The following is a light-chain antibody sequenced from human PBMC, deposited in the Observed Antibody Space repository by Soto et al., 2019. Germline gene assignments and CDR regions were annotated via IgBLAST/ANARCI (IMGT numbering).Light chain of an antibody. Sequence: DIQMTQSPSTLSASVGDRVTITCRASQRISSWLAWYQQKPGQAPKLLIYDASSMERGVPSRFSGSGSGTEFTLTISSLQPDDFATYYCQQYNSYSQPFGQGTKLEIK. J-gene: IGKJ2*01. CDR1: QRISSW. V-gene: IGKV1-5*01. CDR3: QQYNSYSQP. CDR2: DAS.